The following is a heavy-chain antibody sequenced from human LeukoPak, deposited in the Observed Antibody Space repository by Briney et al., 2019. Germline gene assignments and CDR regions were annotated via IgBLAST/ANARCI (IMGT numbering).Heavy chain of an antibody. V-gene: IGHV4-39*07. CDR1: GVSISSSNSY. D-gene: IGHD2-15*01. J-gene: IGHJ1*01. Sequence: PSETLSLTCTVSGVSISSSNSYWGWIRQPPGKGLEWIGSIYYSGSTYYNPSLKSRVTISVDTSKNQFSLKLSSVTAADTAVYYCAAGGSILPEYFQHWGQGTLVTVSS. CDR3: AAGGSILPEYFQH. CDR2: IYYSGST.